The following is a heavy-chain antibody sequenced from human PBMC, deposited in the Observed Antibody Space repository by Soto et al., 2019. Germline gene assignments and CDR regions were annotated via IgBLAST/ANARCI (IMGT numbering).Heavy chain of an antibody. V-gene: IGHV4-59*01. CDR3: ARGCSGGSCYLSPWFDP. J-gene: IGHJ5*02. CDR2: IYYSGST. CDR1: GGSISSYY. D-gene: IGHD2-15*01. Sequence: SETLSLTCTVSGGSISSYYWSWIRQPPGKGLEWIGYIYYSGSTNYNPSLKSRVTISVDASKNQFSLKLSSVTAADTAVYYCARGCSGGSCYLSPWFDPWGQGTLVTVSS.